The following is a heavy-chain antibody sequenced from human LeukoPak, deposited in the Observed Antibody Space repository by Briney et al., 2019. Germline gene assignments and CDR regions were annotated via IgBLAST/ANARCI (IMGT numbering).Heavy chain of an antibody. CDR3: TRGVYQLLYFDY. CDR2: IRSTAYGATT. Sequence: QTGGSLRLSCTASGFIFGDYAMSWVRQAPEKGLEWVAFIRSTAYGATTEYAASVKDRFTISRDDSKRIAYLQMKSLKTDDTAVYYCTRGVYQLLYFDYWGQGALVTVSS. V-gene: IGHV3-49*04. J-gene: IGHJ4*02. D-gene: IGHD6-13*01. CDR1: GFIFGDYA.